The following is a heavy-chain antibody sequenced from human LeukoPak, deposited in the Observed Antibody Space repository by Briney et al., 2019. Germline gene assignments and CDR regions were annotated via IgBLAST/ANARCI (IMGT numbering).Heavy chain of an antibody. V-gene: IGHV4-61*01. CDR3: ASGYGDSDFDY. D-gene: IGHD4-17*01. CDR1: GGSVSSGSYY. J-gene: IGHJ4*02. Sequence: PSETLSLTCTVSGGSVSSGSYYWSWIRQPPGKGLEWIGYIYYSGSTNYNPSLKSRVTISVDTSKNQFSLKLSSVTAADTAVYYCASGYGDSDFDYWGQGTLVTVSS. CDR2: IYYSGST.